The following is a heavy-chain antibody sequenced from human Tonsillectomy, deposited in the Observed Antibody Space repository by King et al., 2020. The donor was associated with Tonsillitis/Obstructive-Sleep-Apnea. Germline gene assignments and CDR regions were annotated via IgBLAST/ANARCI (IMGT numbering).Heavy chain of an antibody. CDR3: ATEYTRGGYDSSGYYYNY. CDR1: GFTFSSYA. V-gene: IGHV3-23*04. J-gene: IGHJ4*02. Sequence: VQLVESGGGLVQPGGSLRLSCAASGFTFSSYAMSWVRQAPGKGLEWVSAISGSGGSTYYADSVKGRFTISRDNSKNTLYLQMNSLRAEDTAVYYCATEYTRGGYDSSGYYYNYWGQGTLVTVSS. D-gene: IGHD3-22*01. CDR2: ISGSGGST.